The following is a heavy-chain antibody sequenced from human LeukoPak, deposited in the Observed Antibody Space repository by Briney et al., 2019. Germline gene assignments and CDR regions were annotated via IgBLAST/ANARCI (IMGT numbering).Heavy chain of an antibody. CDR1: GYSISSGYW. J-gene: IGHJ4*02. V-gene: IGHV4-38-2*02. CDR2: IYHSGST. CDR3: ARDRRYSDSSGYIRGFDY. Sequence: SETLSRTCSVSGYSISSGYWWGWIRQPPGKGLEWIGSIYHSGSTYYNPSLKSRVTISVDTSKNQFSLKLSSVTAADTAVYYCARDRRYSDSSGYIRGFDYWGQGTLVTVSS. D-gene: IGHD3-22*01.